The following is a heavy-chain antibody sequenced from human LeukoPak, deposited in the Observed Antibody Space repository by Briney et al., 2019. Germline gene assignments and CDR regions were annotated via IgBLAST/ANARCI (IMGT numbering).Heavy chain of an antibody. V-gene: IGHV4-34*01. D-gene: IGHD4-17*01. CDR3: AREVTTLNYYYYYMDV. J-gene: IGHJ6*03. CDR1: GGSFSGYY. Sequence: SETLSLTCAVYGGSFSGYYWSWIRQPPEKGLEWIGEITHTGSTNYNPSLKSRVTISVDRSKNQFSLKLSSVTAADTAVYYCAREVTTLNYYYYYMDVWGKGTTVTVSS. CDR2: ITHTGST.